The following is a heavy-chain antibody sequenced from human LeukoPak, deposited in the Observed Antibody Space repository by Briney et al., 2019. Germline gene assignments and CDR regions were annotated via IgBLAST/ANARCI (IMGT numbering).Heavy chain of an antibody. J-gene: IGHJ4*02. CDR1: GYTFTDYY. Sequence: GASVKVSCKASGYTFTDYYIHWVRQAPRQGLEWMGRINCITGDTRSAQKFQGRVTMTRDTSISTAYMQLSSLRSDDTAVYYCAREIAATGAAVDYWARESWSPSPQ. CDR2: INCITGDT. V-gene: IGHV1-2*06. CDR3: AREIAATGAAVDY. D-gene: IGHD6-13*01.